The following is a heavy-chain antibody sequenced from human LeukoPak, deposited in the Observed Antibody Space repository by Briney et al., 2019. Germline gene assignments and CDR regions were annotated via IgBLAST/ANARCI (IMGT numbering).Heavy chain of an antibody. Sequence: GGSLRLSCAASGFTFSSYAMHWVRQAPGKGLEWVAVISYDGSNEYYADSVKGRFTISRDNSKNTLYLQMNSLRAEDTAVYYCARDLGYGSGTDADQSLDYWGQGTLVTVSS. CDR3: ARDLGYGSGTDADQSLDY. D-gene: IGHD3-10*01. V-gene: IGHV3-30-3*01. CDR2: ISYDGSNE. J-gene: IGHJ4*02. CDR1: GFTFSSYA.